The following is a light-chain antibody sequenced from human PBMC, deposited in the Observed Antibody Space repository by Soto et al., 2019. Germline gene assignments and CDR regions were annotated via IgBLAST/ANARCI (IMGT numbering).Light chain of an antibody. Sequence: IVLTQSPATLSLSPGDRATLSCRASQSVGTTNLAWYQQKPGQAPRLLIFTTSTRATGVPDRFRGSGSGTDFTLTITRLEPEDFAVYYCQQYGGSPLVTFGPGTKVDVK. V-gene: IGKV3-20*01. CDR2: TTS. J-gene: IGKJ3*01. CDR1: QSVGTTN. CDR3: QQYGGSPLVT.